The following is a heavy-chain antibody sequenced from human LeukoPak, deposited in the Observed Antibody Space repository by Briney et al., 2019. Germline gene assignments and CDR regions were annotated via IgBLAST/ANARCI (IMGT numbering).Heavy chain of an antibody. J-gene: IGHJ4*02. V-gene: IGHV1-2*02. D-gene: IGHD3-22*01. CDR3: AARPFYYDSSGYHDY. CDR1: GYTFTGYY. CDR2: INPNSGGT. Sequence: ASVKVSCKASGYTFTGYYMHWVRQAPGQGLEWMGWINPNSGGTNYAQKFQGRVTMTRDTSISTAYMELSRLRSDDTAVYYCAARPFYYDSSGYHDYWGQGTLVTVSS.